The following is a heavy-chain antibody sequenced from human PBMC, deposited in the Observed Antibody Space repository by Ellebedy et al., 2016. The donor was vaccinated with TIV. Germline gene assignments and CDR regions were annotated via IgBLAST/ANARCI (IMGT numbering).Heavy chain of an antibody. J-gene: IGHJ4*02. CDR3: TRRATVTNPDY. D-gene: IGHD4-17*01. V-gene: IGHV3-73*01. CDR1: GFTYSGSA. CDR2: IRSKANSYAT. Sequence: PGGSLRLSSAASGFTYSGSAMHWVRQASGKGLEWVGRIRSKANSYATAYAASVKGRFTISRDDSKNTAYLQMNSLKTEDTAVYYCTRRATVTNPDYWGQGTLVTVSS.